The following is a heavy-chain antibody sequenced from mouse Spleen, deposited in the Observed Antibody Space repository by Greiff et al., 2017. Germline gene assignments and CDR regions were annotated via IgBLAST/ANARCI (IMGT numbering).Heavy chain of an antibody. D-gene: IGHD1-1*01. CDR2: ISYDGSN. CDR1: GYSITSGYY. V-gene: IGHV3-6*02. Sequence: EVQLQESGPGLVKPSQSLSLTCSVTGYSITSGYYWKWIRQLPGNKLEWMGYISYDGSNNYNPSLKNRISITRDTSKNQFFLKLNSVTTEDTATYYCAREPSYYYGSSLDYWGQGTTLTVSS. CDR3: AREPSYYYGSSLDY. J-gene: IGHJ2*01.